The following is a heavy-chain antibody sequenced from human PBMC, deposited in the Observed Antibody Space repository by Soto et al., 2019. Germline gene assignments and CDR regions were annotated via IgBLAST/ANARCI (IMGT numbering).Heavy chain of an antibody. D-gene: IGHD3-10*01. V-gene: IGHV4-30-4*01. Sequence: QVQLQESGPGLVKPSQTLSLTCTVSGGSISSGDYYWSWLRQPPGKGLEWIRYIYHSGSTYYNSTLRSRLTISVDTSKNQFSVKLSSVTAADTAVYYCASVLRGWVDYWGQGTLVTVSS. CDR3: ASVLRGWVDY. CDR2: IYHSGST. CDR1: GGSISSGDYY. J-gene: IGHJ4*02.